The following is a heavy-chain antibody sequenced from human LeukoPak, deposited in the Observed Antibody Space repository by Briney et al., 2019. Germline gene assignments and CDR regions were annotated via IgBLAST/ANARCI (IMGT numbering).Heavy chain of an antibody. J-gene: IGHJ5*02. D-gene: IGHD5-18*01. CDR2: IYPGDSDT. CDR3: AVSGGYSYGPNWFDP. V-gene: IGHV5-51*01. CDR1: GYSFTSYW. Sequence: PGESLKISCKGSGYSFTSYWIGCVRQMPGKGLEWMGIIYPGDSDTRYSPSFQGQVTISADKCISTAYLQWSSLKASDTAMYYCAVSGGYSYGPNWFDPWGQGTLVTVSS.